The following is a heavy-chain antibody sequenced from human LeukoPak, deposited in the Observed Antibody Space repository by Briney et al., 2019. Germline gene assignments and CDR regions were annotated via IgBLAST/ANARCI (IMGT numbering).Heavy chain of an antibody. J-gene: IGHJ4*02. CDR1: GGSIGCYY. CDR3: ARGGYFGVVIFDY. Sequence: SETLSLTCTVSGGSIGCYYWSWIRQPPGKGLEWIGYIYYSGSTNYSPSLKSRVTISVDTSKNQFSLKLTSVTAADTAVYYCARGGYFGVVIFDYWGQGTLVTVSS. CDR2: IYYSGST. V-gene: IGHV4-59*01. D-gene: IGHD3-3*01.